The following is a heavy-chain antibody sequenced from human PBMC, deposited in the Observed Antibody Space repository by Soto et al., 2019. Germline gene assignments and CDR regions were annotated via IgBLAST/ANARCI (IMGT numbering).Heavy chain of an antibody. V-gene: IGHV3-23*01. CDR2: ISGSGGST. Sequence: GSLRLYCAASGFTFSSYAMSWVRQAPGKGLEWASAISGSGGSTHYADSVKGRFTISRDNSKNTLYLQMNSLRAEDTAVYYCAKWEDCSGGTCYGDYWGQGTLVTVSS. CDR3: AKWEDCSGGTCYGDY. CDR1: GFTFSSYA. D-gene: IGHD2-15*01. J-gene: IGHJ4*02.